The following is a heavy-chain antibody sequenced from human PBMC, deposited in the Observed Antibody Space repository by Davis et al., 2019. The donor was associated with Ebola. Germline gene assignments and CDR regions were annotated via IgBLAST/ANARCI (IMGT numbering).Heavy chain of an antibody. V-gene: IGHV3-21*01. CDR2: ISSRSDHI. J-gene: IGHJ4*02. D-gene: IGHD1-26*01. CDR3: ARDPYRGSYQTSYFDY. CDR1: GFTFNNYA. Sequence: PGGSLRLSCAASGFTFNNYAMTWVRQAPGKGLDWVSSISSRSDHIHYADSLKGRFTISRDDAKNLLFLQMNSLRVEDTAIYYCARDPYRGSYQTSYFDYWGQGTLVTVSS.